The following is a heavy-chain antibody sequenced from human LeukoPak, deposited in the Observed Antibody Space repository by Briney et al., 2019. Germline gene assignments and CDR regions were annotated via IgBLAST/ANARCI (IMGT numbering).Heavy chain of an antibody. V-gene: IGHV3-30*04. Sequence: GGSLRLSCAASGFTFSSYAMHWVRQAPGKGLEWVAVISYDGSNKYYADSVKGRFTISRDNSKNTLYLQMNSLRAEDTAVYYCAREKRDYVWGKGFDYWGQGTLVTVSS. CDR3: AREKRDYVWGKGFDY. J-gene: IGHJ4*02. D-gene: IGHD3-16*01. CDR1: GFTFSSYA. CDR2: ISYDGSNK.